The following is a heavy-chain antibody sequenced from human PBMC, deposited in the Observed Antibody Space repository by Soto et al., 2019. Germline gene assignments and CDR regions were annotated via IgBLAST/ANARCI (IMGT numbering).Heavy chain of an antibody. CDR3: ASAVLPATAPFDY. J-gene: IGHJ4*02. Sequence: QVQLQESGPRLVKPSETLSLTCIVSGGSISNYYWSWIRQPPGKGLEWIGYIYYSGSTNYNPSLQMRVTISVDTSKNQFSLKLSSVTAADTAVYYCASAVLPATAPFDYWGQGTLVTVSS. D-gene: IGHD2-2*01. V-gene: IGHV4-59*01. CDR1: GGSISNYY. CDR2: IYYSGST.